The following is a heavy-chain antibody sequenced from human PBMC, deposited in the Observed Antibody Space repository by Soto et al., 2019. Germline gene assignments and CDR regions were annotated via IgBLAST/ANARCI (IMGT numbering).Heavy chain of an antibody. Sequence: QITLEESGPTLVKPTQTLTLTCTFSGFSLSTRGVGVGWIRQPPGKALEWLALIYWDADKRYRPSLRSRLTTTMATSKNRVVLTLTNMDPVDTATYYCAHSFIDTPLGGPYYYYGMDVWGHGTTVTVSS. CDR2: IYWDADK. CDR1: GFSLSTRGVG. V-gene: IGHV2-5*02. J-gene: IGHJ6*02. CDR3: AHSFIDTPLGGPYYYYGMDV. D-gene: IGHD2-15*01.